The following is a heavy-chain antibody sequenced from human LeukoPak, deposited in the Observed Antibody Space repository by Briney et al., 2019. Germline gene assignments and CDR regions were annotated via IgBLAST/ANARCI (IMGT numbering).Heavy chain of an antibody. CDR2: ISSSSSYI. D-gene: IGHD3-9*01. CDR3: ARDKDYDILTGYYIGAFDI. Sequence: GGSLRLSCAASGFTFSSYSMNWVRQAPGKGLEWVSSISSSSSYIYYADSVKGRFTISRDNAKNSLYLQMNSLRAEDTAVYCCARDKDYDILTGYYIGAFDIWGQGTMVTVSS. J-gene: IGHJ3*02. CDR1: GFTFSSYS. V-gene: IGHV3-21*01.